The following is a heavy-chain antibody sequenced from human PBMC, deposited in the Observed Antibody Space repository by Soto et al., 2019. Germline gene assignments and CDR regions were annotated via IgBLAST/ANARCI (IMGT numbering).Heavy chain of an antibody. Sequence: EVQLLESGGGLVQPGGSLRLSCAASGFTFSSHAMSWVRQAPGKGLEWVSSISGSGGSTYYADSVKGRFTISRDNSRNPLFLQMNSMTADDTAVYYCAKYTENWFDPWGQGTMVTVSS. CDR1: GFTFSSHA. J-gene: IGHJ5*02. V-gene: IGHV3-23*01. CDR2: ISGSGGST. D-gene: IGHD2-2*02. CDR3: AKYTENWFDP.